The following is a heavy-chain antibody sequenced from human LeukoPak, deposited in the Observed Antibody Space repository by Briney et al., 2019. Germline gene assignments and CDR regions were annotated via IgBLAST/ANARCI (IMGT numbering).Heavy chain of an antibody. Sequence: GGSLRLFCAASGFTFSSYGMHWVRQAPGKARECVAVIWYDGSNKYHADSVKGRFTISRDNSKNTLYLQMNSLRAEDTAVYYCARENSGYDFALDYWGQGTLVTVSS. CDR3: ARENSGYDFALDY. CDR2: IWYDGSNK. V-gene: IGHV3-33*01. J-gene: IGHJ4*02. D-gene: IGHD5-12*01. CDR1: GFTFSSYG.